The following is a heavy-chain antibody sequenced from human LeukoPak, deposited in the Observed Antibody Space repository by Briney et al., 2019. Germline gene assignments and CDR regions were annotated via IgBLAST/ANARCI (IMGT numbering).Heavy chain of an antibody. D-gene: IGHD3-10*01. V-gene: IGHV1-18*01. Sequence: ASVKVSCKASGYTFTSYGISWVRQAPGQGLEWMGWISAYNGNTNYAQKPQGRVTMTTDTSTSTAYMELRNLRSDDTAVYYCARAVRVRGVITYYFDYWGQGTLVTVSS. CDR3: ARAVRVRGVITYYFDY. CDR1: GYTFTSYG. J-gene: IGHJ4*02. CDR2: ISAYNGNT.